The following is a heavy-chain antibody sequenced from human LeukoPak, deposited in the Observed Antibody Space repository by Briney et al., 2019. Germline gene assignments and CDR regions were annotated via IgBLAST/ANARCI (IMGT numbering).Heavy chain of an antibody. CDR1: GYTFASYD. V-gene: IGHV1-8*01. Sequence: GASVKVSCKASGYTFASYDIDWVRQAPGQGLEWMGWMNPDSGNREYAQKFRGRFTMTMNTSTSTAYMELSNLRFEDTAVYYCARDVSAAGPLPFDIWGQGTPVTVSS. CDR2: MNPDSGNR. J-gene: IGHJ4*02. D-gene: IGHD6-13*01. CDR3: ARDVSAAGPLPFDI.